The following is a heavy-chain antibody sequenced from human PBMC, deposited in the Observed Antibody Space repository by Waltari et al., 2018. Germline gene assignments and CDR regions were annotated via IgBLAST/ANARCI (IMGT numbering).Heavy chain of an antibody. CDR3: ARPVSYYYGSGSYVSAFDI. J-gene: IGHJ3*02. CDR1: GYSFTSYW. V-gene: IGHV5-51*03. Sequence: EVQLVQSGAEVKKPGESLKISCKGSGYSFTSYWIGWVRQMPGKGLEWMGIIYPGDSDTRYSPSFQGQVTISADKSISTAYLQWSSLKASDTAMYYCARPVSYYYGSGSYVSAFDIWGQGTMVTVSS. D-gene: IGHD3-10*01. CDR2: IYPGDSDT.